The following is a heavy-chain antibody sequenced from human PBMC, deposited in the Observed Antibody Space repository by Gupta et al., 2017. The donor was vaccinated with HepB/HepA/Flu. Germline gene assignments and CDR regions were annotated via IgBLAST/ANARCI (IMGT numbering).Heavy chain of an antibody. D-gene: IGHD2-15*01. CDR2: ISWNSGSI. V-gene: IGHV3-9*01. CDR1: GFTFDDYA. J-gene: IGHJ4*02. CDR3: AKISGRRGAAS. Sequence: EVQLVESGGGLVQPGRSLRLSCAASGFTFDDYAMHWVRQAPGKGLEWVSGISWNSGSIGYADSVKGRFTISRDNAKNSLYLQMNSLRAEDTALYYCAKISGRRGAASWGQGTLVTVSS.